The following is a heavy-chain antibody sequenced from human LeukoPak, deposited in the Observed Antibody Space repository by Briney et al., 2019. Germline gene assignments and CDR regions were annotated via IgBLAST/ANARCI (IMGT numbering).Heavy chain of an antibody. CDR1: GFTFSSYA. V-gene: IGHV3-23*01. CDR2: ISDSGGGT. CDR3: AKEITYCTGGSCYSLEAFDI. Sequence: QTGGSLRLSCAASGFTFSSYAMSWVRQAPGKGLEWVSHISDSGGGTYYADSVKGRFSISRDNSKNTLYLQMSSLRTEDTAVYYCAKEITYCTGGSCYSLEAFDIWGQGTVVTVSS. J-gene: IGHJ3*02. D-gene: IGHD2-15*01.